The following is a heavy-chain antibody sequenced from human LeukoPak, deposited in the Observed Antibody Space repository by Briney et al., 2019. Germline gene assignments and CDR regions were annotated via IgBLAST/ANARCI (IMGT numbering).Heavy chain of an antibody. D-gene: IGHD3-22*01. CDR1: GFFFNNNG. CDR3: AKGSSGYFADL. CDR2: ISNDGGGT. V-gene: IGHV3-23*01. Sequence: GGSLRLSCAASGFFFNNNGLIWGRQAPGKGLEWVSAISNDGGGTQYADFVEGRFTISRDNSKNTLFLQMSTLRAEDTALYYCAKGSSGYFADLWGQGTLVTVSS. J-gene: IGHJ5*02.